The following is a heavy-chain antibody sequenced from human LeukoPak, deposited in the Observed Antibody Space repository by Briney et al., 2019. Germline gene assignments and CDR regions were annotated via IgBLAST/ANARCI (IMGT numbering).Heavy chain of an antibody. J-gene: IGHJ4*02. Sequence: GESLKISCKGSQYNFNTYWIGWVRQMPGKGLEWMGIIYPGDSDTRYSPSFQGQVTISADKSISTAYLQRSSLKASDTAMYYCARQTLMGATQSPVDYWGQGTLVTVSS. D-gene: IGHD1-26*01. CDR3: ARQTLMGATQSPVDY. CDR2: IYPGDSDT. CDR1: QYNFNTYW. V-gene: IGHV5-51*01.